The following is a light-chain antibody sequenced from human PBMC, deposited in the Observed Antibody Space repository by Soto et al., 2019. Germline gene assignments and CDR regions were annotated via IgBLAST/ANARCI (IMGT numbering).Light chain of an antibody. CDR1: SSDVGAYNY. CDR2: EVT. Sequence: QSVLTQPPSASGSPGQSVTISCTGTSSDVGAYNYVSWYQQHPGKAPKLMIYEVTQRPSGVPDRFSGSKSGNTASLTVSGLQAEDEADYYCSSYAGNNYSIFGGGTKLTVL. V-gene: IGLV2-8*01. J-gene: IGLJ2*01. CDR3: SSYAGNNYSI.